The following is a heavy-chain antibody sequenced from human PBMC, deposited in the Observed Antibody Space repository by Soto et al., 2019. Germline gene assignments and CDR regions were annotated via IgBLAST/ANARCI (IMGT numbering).Heavy chain of an antibody. D-gene: IGHD4-17*01. Sequence: PSETLSLTCTVSGSSIRSGDYSWNWIRQPPGKGLEWIGYISYSGRTYYNPSLKSRVIISEDTSKNQFSLKLNSVTAADTAVYYCATATSASGDYHTWWFFDLWGRGTLVTVSS. J-gene: IGHJ2*01. V-gene: IGHV4-30-4*01. CDR1: GSSIRSGDYS. CDR3: ATATSASGDYHTWWFFDL. CDR2: ISYSGRT.